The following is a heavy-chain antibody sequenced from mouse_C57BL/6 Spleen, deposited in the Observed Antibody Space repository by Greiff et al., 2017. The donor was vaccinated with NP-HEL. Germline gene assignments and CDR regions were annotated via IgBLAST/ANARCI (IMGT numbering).Heavy chain of an antibody. J-gene: IGHJ2*01. V-gene: IGHV1-72*01. D-gene: IGHD1-1*01. Sequence: VKLQQPGAELVKPGASVKLSCKASGYTFTSYWMHWVKQRPGRGLEWIGRIGPNSGGTKYNEKFKSKATLTVDKPSSTADMQLSSLTSEDSAVYDCAKGYGSSLDYWGQGTTLTVSS. CDR2: IGPNSGGT. CDR3: AKGYGSSLDY. CDR1: GYTFTSYW.